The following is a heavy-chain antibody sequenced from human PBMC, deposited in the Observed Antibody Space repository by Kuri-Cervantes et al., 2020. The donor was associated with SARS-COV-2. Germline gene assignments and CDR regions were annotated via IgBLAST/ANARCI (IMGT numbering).Heavy chain of an antibody. CDR3: ATNGIPKGRFGELFIRLRRWFDP. CDR1: GGTFSSYA. Sequence: SVKVSCKASGGTFSSYAVSWVRQAPGQGLEWMGGIIPILGTPNYAQKFQGRVTITADESTSTAFMELSSLRSEDTAVYYCATNGIPKGRFGELFIRLRRWFDPWGQGTLVTVSS. CDR2: IIPILGTP. J-gene: IGHJ5*02. V-gene: IGHV1-69*13. D-gene: IGHD3-10*01.